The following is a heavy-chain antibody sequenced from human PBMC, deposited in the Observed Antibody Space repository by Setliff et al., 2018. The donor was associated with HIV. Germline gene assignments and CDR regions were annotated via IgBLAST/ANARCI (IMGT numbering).Heavy chain of an antibody. Sequence: SETLSLTCTVSGGPMNNYHWSWVRQPPGKGLEWIGFVSYSGDTKYNPSLWSRVTMSVDTSKNQFSLKLSSVTAADTAVYYCARHGRPGGFWTGYISYWGQGILVTVSS. CDR1: GGPMNNYH. CDR2: VSYSGDT. V-gene: IGHV4-59*08. D-gene: IGHD3-3*01. J-gene: IGHJ4*02. CDR3: ARHGRPGGFWTGYISY.